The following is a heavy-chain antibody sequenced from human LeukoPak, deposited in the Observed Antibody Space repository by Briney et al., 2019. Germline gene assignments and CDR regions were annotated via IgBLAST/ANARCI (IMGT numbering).Heavy chain of an antibody. Sequence: GASVKVSCKASGHTFSIYAINWMRQAPGQGLEWMGGIIPIFGTANHAQKFQGRVTITADESTSTAYMELSSLRSEDTAVYYCARGEKKYIDSNFDYWGQGTLVIVSS. D-gene: IGHD1-26*01. CDR3: ARGEKKYIDSNFDY. V-gene: IGHV1-69*13. CDR2: IIPIFGTA. CDR1: GHTFSIYA. J-gene: IGHJ4*02.